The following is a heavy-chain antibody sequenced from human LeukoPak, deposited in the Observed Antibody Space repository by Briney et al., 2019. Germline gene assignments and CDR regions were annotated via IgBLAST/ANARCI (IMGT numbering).Heavy chain of an antibody. CDR1: KFTVTYSA. CDR3: AKEEGVEMATITDY. CDR2: ISYDGTDR. D-gene: IGHD5-24*01. V-gene: IGHV3-30-3*02. Sequence: GGSLRLSCAASKFTVTYSAVHWVRQAPGKGLEWASIISYDGTDRYYSDSVKGRFTISRDNSKNTVDLQMNSLRVEDTAVYYCAKEEGVEMATITDYWGQGTLVTVSS. J-gene: IGHJ4*02.